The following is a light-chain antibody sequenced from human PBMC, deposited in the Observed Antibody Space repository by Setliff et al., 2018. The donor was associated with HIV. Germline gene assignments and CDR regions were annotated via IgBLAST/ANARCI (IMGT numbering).Light chain of an antibody. V-gene: IGLV2-14*03. CDR2: DVS. CDR3: SSYTSTSTLCV. J-gene: IGLJ1*01. Sequence: QSALARAASVSGSPGQSITMSCTGTRSDVGGYNYVSWYQQHPGKAPKLMIYDVSNRPSGVSNRFSGSKSGNTASLTISGLQAEDEADYYCSSYTSTSTLCVFGTGTKVTVL. CDR1: RSDVGGYNY.